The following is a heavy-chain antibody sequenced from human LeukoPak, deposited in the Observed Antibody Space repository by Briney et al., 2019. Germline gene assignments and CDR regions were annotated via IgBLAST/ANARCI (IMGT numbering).Heavy chain of an antibody. CDR2: ISYDGSTN. J-gene: IGHJ4*02. D-gene: IGHD5-12*01. V-gene: IGHV3-30-3*01. CDR1: GFTFSSSA. CDR3: ASLGGYGYGNY. Sequence: GSLRLSCAASGFTFSSSAMHWVRQAPRKGLEWVAVISYDGSTNYSADSVKGRFTISRDNSKNTLDLQMNSLRAEDTAVYWCASLGGYGYGNYWGQGTLVTVSS.